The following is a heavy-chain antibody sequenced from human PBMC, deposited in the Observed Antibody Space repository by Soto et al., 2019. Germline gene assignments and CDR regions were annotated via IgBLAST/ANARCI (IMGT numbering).Heavy chain of an antibody. CDR2: IYYSGST. D-gene: IGHD3-22*01. CDR1: GGSISSYY. Sequence: PSETLSLTCTVSGGSISSYYWSWIRQPPGKGLEWIGYIYYSGSTNYNPSLKSRVTISVDTSKNQFSLKLSSVTAADTAVYYCARHGFYPSSGYYMDVWGKGTTVTVSS. CDR3: ARHGFYPSSGYYMDV. V-gene: IGHV4-59*08. J-gene: IGHJ6*03.